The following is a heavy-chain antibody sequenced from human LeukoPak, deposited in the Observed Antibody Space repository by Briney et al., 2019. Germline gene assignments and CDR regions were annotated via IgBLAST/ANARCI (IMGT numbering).Heavy chain of an antibody. J-gene: IGHJ6*03. CDR2: IYHSGSST. CDR1: GGSISSYY. Sequence: SETLSLTCTVSGGSISSYYWTWMRQAPGKGLEWIGYIYHSGSSTYYNPSLNSRLSISVDTSKNQISLKLSSVTAADTAVYYCARRVGRYFGERAYYYNYMDVWGKGTTVTISS. CDR3: ARRVGRYFGERAYYYNYMDV. V-gene: IGHV4-59*12. D-gene: IGHD3-10*01.